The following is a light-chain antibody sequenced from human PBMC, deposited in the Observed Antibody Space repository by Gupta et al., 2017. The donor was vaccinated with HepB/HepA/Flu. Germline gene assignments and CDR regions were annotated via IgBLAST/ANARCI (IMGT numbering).Light chain of an antibody. Sequence: QSALTQPASVSGSPGQSIAISCTGTSSDVGAYNYVSWHQQHPGKAPKVIIYDVNSRPSGVSNRFSGSKSGNTASLTISGLQAEDEADYYCNSYTTSSTVIFGGGTKLTVL. V-gene: IGLV2-14*03. CDR1: SSDVGAYNY. CDR2: DVN. J-gene: IGLJ2*01. CDR3: NSYTTSSTVI.